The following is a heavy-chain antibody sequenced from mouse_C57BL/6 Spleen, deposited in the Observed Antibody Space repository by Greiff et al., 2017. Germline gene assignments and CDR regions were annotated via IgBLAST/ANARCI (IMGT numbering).Heavy chain of an antibody. CDR1: GYTFTSYW. D-gene: IGHD2-5*01. CDR2: IDPSDSYT. V-gene: IGHV1-69*01. CDR3: ARGSNYNFDY. J-gene: IGHJ2*01. Sequence: QVQLQQPGAELVMPGASVKLSCKASGYTFTSYWMHWVKQRPGQGLEWIGEIDPSDSYTNYNQKFKGKSTLTVDKSSSTAYMQLSSLTSEDSAVYYCARGSNYNFDYWGQGTTLTVSS.